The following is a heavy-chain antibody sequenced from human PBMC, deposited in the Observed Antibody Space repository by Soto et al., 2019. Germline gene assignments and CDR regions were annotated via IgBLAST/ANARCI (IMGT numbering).Heavy chain of an antibody. J-gene: IGHJ6*02. D-gene: IGHD6-13*01. CDR3: ARDMGSSWDYYYYYGMDV. CDR1: GDSIISSNC. CDR2: IYHSGST. Sequence: PSETLSLTCAGSGDSIISSNCWSGLRQPPGKGLEWIGEIYHSGSTNYNPSLKSRVTISVDKSKNQFSLKLSSVTAADTAVYYCARDMGSSWDYYYYYGMDVWGQGTTVTVSS. V-gene: IGHV4-4*02.